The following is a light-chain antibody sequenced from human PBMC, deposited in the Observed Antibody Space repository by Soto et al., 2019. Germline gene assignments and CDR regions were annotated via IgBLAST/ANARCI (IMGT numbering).Light chain of an antibody. CDR2: AAS. J-gene: IGKJ3*01. Sequence: EAVMTQSPATLSVSPGERVTLSCRASQSVSGDLAWYQQKPGQAPRLLIYAASTRATGIQVRFSGSGSGTEFTLTISSLQSEDFAVYYCHQYNKWPYTFGPGTKVDI. CDR3: HQYNKWPYT. CDR1: QSVSGD. V-gene: IGKV3-15*01.